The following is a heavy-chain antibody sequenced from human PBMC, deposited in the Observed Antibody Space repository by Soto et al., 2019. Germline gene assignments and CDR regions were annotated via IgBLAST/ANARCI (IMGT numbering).Heavy chain of an antibody. CDR3: LFGYSYAQRLDY. D-gene: IGHD5-18*01. J-gene: IGHJ4*02. CDR2: ISSSSSTI. V-gene: IGHV3-48*02. Sequence: GGSLRLSCAACGFSFRSYGMNWVRKATGKGLEWVSYISSSSSTIYYADSVKGRFTISRDNAKNSLYLQMNSLRDEDTAVYYCLFGYSYAQRLDYWGQGTLVTVSS. CDR1: GFSFRSYG.